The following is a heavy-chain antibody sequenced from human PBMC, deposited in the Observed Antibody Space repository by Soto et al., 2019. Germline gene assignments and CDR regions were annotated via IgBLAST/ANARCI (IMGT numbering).Heavy chain of an antibody. Sequence: QVQLVQSGAEVKKPGASVKVSCKASGYTFTSYGISWVRQAPGQGLEWKGWISAYNGNTNYAQKLQGRVTMTTDTSTSTAYMELRSLRSDDTAVYYCARMGNGYYDSSGYYYEQKWFDPWGQGTLVTVSS. CDR1: GYTFTSYG. D-gene: IGHD3-22*01. J-gene: IGHJ5*02. CDR3: ARMGNGYYDSSGYYYEQKWFDP. CDR2: ISAYNGNT. V-gene: IGHV1-18*01.